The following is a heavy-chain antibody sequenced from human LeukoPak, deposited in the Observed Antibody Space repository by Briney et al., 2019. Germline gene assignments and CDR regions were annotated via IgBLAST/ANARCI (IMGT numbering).Heavy chain of an antibody. D-gene: IGHD5-24*01. CDR1: GFTFSSYC. V-gene: IGHV3-23*01. CDR3: ARSGYNRFDY. CDR2: SIGSGGIT. Sequence: GGSLRLSCAASGFTFSSYCMNWGRQAQGKGLELISGSIGSGGITYYVDSVNGRFTIYRDNSKNTLYLQIYSLGAGDTAVYYCARSGYNRFDYWGQGTLVPVSS. J-gene: IGHJ4*02.